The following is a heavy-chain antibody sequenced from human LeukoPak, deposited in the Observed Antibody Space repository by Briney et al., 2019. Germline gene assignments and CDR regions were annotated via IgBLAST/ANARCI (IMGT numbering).Heavy chain of an antibody. CDR3: ARLIDLAGAYDFVGFDY. CDR2: ISWNSGSI. Sequence: GRSLRLSCAASGFTFDDYAMHWVRQAPGKGLEWVSGISWNSGSIGYADSVKGRFTISRDNAKNSLYLQMNSLKTEDTALYYCARLIDLAGAYDFVGFDYWGQGTLVTVSS. J-gene: IGHJ4*02. V-gene: IGHV3-9*01. CDR1: GFTFDDYA. D-gene: IGHD3-16*01.